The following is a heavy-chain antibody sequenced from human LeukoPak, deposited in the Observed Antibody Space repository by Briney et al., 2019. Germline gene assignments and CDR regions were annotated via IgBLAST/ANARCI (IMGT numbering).Heavy chain of an antibody. J-gene: IGHJ3*02. V-gene: IGHV4-59*01. CDR1: GGSISSYY. CDR3: AREITMVRGVNAFDI. CDR2: IYYSGST. D-gene: IGHD3-10*01. Sequence: SETLSLTCTVSGGSISSYYWSWIRQPPGKGLEWIGYIYYSGSTNYNPSLKSRVTISVDTSKNQFSLKLSSVTAADTAVYYCAREITMVRGVNAFDIWGQGTMVTVSS.